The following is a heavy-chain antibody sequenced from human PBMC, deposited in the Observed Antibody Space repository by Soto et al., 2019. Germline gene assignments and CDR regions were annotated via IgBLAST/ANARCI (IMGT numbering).Heavy chain of an antibody. CDR2: ISAYNGNT. D-gene: IGHD3-10*01. CDR1: GYTFTSYG. V-gene: IGHV1-18*01. Sequence: ASVKVSCKASGYTFTSYGISWVRQAPGQGLEWMRWISAYNGNTNYAQKLQGRVTMTTDTSTSTAYMELRSLRSDDTAVYYCARDPSGSGSFWDYYGMDVWGQGTTVTVSS. CDR3: ARDPSGSGSFWDYYGMDV. J-gene: IGHJ6*02.